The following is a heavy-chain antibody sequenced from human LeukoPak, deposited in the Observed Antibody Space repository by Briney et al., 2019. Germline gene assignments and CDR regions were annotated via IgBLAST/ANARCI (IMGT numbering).Heavy chain of an antibody. CDR1: GYTFTRYE. J-gene: IGHJ4*02. V-gene: IGHV1-8*01. Sequence: GASVNVSCKASGYTFTRYEINWVRQATGHGLEWMGWMNPNSGNTGYAQKFQGRVTMTRNTSISTAYMELSSLRSEDTAVYYCARGGEYYDILTGYYRTAGFDYWGQGTLVTVSS. CDR3: ARGGEYYDILTGYYRTAGFDY. D-gene: IGHD3-9*01. CDR2: MNPNSGNT.